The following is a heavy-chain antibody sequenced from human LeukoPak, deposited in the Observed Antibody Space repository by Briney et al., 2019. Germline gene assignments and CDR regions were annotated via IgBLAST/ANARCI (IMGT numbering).Heavy chain of an antibody. Sequence: PSETLSLTCTASGGSISSSSYYWGWIRQPPGKGLEWIGSIYYSGSTYYNPSLKSRVTIPIDTSKNQFSLKLSSVTAADTAVYYCATDSWSRDAFDIWGQGTMVTVSS. CDR2: IYYSGST. D-gene: IGHD3-22*01. CDR1: GGSISSSSYY. V-gene: IGHV4-39*07. CDR3: ATDSWSRDAFDI. J-gene: IGHJ3*02.